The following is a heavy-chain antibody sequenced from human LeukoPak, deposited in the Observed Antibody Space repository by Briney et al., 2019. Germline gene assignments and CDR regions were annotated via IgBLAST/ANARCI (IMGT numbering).Heavy chain of an antibody. D-gene: IGHD6-19*01. Sequence: GGSLRLSCAASGFTFSSYAMSWVRQAPGKGLEWASYISSSSSTIYYADSVKGRFTISRDNSKNTLYLQMNSLRAEDTAVYYCAKVSQWLALYDAFDIWGQGTMVTVSS. CDR1: GFTFSSYA. CDR3: AKVSQWLALYDAFDI. CDR2: ISSSSSTI. V-gene: IGHV3-48*01. J-gene: IGHJ3*02.